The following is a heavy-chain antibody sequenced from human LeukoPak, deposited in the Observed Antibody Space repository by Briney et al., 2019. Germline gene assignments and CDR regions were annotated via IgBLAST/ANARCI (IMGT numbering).Heavy chain of an antibody. J-gene: IGHJ4*02. CDR2: IYYSGST. CDR3: ARRAFRGGNYDY. CDR1: GGSISSYY. V-gene: IGHV4-59*01. D-gene: IGHD4-23*01. Sequence: PSETLSLTCIVSGGSISSYYWSWIRQPPGKGLEWIGYIYYSGSTNYNPSLKSRVTLSVDTSKNQFSLKLSSVTAADTAVYYCARRAFRGGNYDYWGQGTLVTVSS.